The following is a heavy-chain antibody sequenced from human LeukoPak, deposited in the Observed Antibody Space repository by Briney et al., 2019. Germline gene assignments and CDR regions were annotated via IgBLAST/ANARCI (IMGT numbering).Heavy chain of an antibody. D-gene: IGHD3-10*01. CDR3: ARDLTYYGSGTGFDY. CDR1: GFTFSSYA. Sequence: TGGSLRLSCAASGFTFSSYAMHWIRQAPGKGLEYVSAISSNGGSTYYANSVKGRFTISRDNSKNTLYLRMGSLRAEDMAVYYCARDLTYYGSGTGFDYWGQGTLVTVSS. V-gene: IGHV3-64*01. J-gene: IGHJ4*02. CDR2: ISSNGGST.